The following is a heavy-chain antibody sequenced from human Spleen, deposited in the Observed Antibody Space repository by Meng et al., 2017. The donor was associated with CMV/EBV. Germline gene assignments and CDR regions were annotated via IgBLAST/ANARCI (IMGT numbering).Heavy chain of an antibody. CDR2: ITPSGSP. V-gene: IGHV4-34*01. CDR1: GGSFSGYS. CDR3: AKEGGSGWYYFDY. J-gene: IGHJ4*02. Sequence: AVAGGSFSGYSWSWIRQPPGKGLQWIGEITPSGSPNYNPSLKSRVTISVDTSKNQFSLRLTSVTAADTAVYYCAKEGGSGWYYFDYWGQGTLVTVSS. D-gene: IGHD6-19*01.